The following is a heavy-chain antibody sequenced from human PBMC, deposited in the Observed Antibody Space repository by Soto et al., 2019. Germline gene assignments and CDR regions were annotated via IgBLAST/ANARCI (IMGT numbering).Heavy chain of an antibody. V-gene: IGHV1-3*01. D-gene: IGHD2-21*01. CDR3: ARVGHVAAFDY. J-gene: IGHJ4*02. CDR2: INAGNGNT. CDR1: GYTFTSYS. Sequence: ASVKVSCKASGYTFTSYSMHWVRQAPGQRLEWMGWINAGNGNTKYTQKFQGRVTITRDTSASTAYMELSSLRSEDTAVYYCARVGHVAAFDYRGQGTLVTVSS.